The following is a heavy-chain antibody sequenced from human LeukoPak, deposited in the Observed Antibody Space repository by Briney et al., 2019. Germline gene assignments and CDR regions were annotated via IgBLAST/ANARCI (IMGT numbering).Heavy chain of an antibody. CDR2: ISAYNGNT. J-gene: IGHJ4*02. V-gene: IGHV1-18*01. D-gene: IGHD3-10*01. CDR3: ARDPAERFGELFSFDY. Sequence: GASVKVSCKASGYTFTSYGISWVRQAPGQGLEWMGWISAYNGNTNYAQKLQGRVTMTTDTSTSTAYMELRSLRSDDTAVYYCARDPAERFGELFSFDYWGREPWSPSPQ. CDR1: GYTFTSYG.